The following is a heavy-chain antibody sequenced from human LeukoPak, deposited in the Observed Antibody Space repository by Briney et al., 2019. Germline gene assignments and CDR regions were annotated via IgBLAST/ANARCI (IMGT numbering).Heavy chain of an antibody. J-gene: IGHJ4*02. CDR1: GGTFSSYA. D-gene: IGHD2-2*01. Sequence: GASVKVSCKASGGTFSSYAISWVRQAPGQGLEWMGGIIPIFGTANYAQKFQGRVTITTDESTSTAYMELSSLRSEDTAVYYCARSLGYCSSTSCNAGYWGQGTLVTVSS. CDR2: IIPIFGTA. CDR3: ARSLGYCSSTSCNAGY. V-gene: IGHV1-69*05.